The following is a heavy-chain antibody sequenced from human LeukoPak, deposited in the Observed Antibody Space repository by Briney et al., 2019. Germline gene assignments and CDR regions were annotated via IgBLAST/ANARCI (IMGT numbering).Heavy chain of an antibody. CDR2: ISGNNGNT. D-gene: IGHD3-10*01. CDR3: ASPGPITMVRGVMEI. CDR1: GYSFTSYG. Sequence: GASVKVSCKASGYSFTSYGMSWVRQAPGQGLEWMGWISGNNGNTNQAQKFQDRVTMTTDTSTSTAYMELRSLRSEDTAVYYCASPGPITMVRGVMEIWGQGTLVTVSS. V-gene: IGHV1-18*01. J-gene: IGHJ4*02.